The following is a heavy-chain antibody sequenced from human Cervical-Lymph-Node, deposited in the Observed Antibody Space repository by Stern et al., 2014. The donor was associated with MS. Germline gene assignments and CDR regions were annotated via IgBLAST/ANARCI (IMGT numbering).Heavy chain of an antibody. CDR2: IYHNGNT. Sequence: QVHLQQSGPGLVKPSETLSLTCTVSGGSIGRYYWSWVRQPPGKSLEWIGYIYHNGNTNYNPSLKSRVSMSVDTSKNQFSLNLTSVTAADTAVYYCTRDGRSSLSEYFQTWGQGSLVTVSS. J-gene: IGHJ1*01. D-gene: IGHD6-6*01. CDR1: GGSIGRYY. V-gene: IGHV4-59*01. CDR3: TRDGRSSLSEYFQT.